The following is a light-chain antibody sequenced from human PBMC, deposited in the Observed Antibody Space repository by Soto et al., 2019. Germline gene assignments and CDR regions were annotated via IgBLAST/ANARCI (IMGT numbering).Light chain of an antibody. Sequence: QSVLAQPRSVSGSPGQSVTISCTGTSSDVGDYSYVSWYQQHPGKAPKLIIYDVTKRPSGVPDRFSGSKSGSTASLTISGLQAEDEADYFCCSYAGSYTSPYIFGTGTKVTVL. CDR2: DVT. CDR1: SSDVGDYSY. CDR3: CSYAGSYTSPYI. J-gene: IGLJ1*01. V-gene: IGLV2-11*01.